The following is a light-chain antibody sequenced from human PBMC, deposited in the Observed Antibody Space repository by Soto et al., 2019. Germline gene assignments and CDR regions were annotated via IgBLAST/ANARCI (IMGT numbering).Light chain of an antibody. Sequence: DIQMTQSPSSLSASVGDRVTITCRASQGILTYLAWYQQKPGQVPELLIQAASTLQPGVPSRFSGSGSGTEFTLTITSMQTADVATYYCQKYDSAPWTFGQGTKVDIK. CDR2: AAS. CDR3: QKYDSAPWT. V-gene: IGKV1-27*01. J-gene: IGKJ1*01. CDR1: QGILTY.